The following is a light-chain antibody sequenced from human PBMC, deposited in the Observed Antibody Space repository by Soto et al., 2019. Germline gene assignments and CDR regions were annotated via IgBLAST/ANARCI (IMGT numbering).Light chain of an antibody. CDR1: QNIGNY. V-gene: IGKV1-39*01. CDR3: QQSYITPLG. Sequence: DIQMTQSPSSLSASVGDRVAITCRASQNIGNYLNWYRQKPGKAPELLIHGASSLQSGVPSRFSSGRSETDFTLTINSVHPEDFATYYCQQSYITPLGFGQGTQMDIK. CDR2: GAS. J-gene: IGKJ5*01.